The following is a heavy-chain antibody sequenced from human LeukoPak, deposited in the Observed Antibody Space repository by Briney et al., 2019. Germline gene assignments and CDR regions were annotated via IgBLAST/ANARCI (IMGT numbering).Heavy chain of an antibody. CDR3: ARHIAAAGPGFDY. Sequence: PGGSLRLSCAASGFSFSTYAMSWVRQAPGEGLEWVSRINSDGSRTSYADSVKGRFTISRDNAKNTLYLQMNSLRAEDTAVYYCARHIAAAGPGFDYWGQGTLVTVSS. CDR2: INSDGSRT. CDR1: GFSFSTYA. V-gene: IGHV3-74*01. J-gene: IGHJ4*02. D-gene: IGHD6-13*01.